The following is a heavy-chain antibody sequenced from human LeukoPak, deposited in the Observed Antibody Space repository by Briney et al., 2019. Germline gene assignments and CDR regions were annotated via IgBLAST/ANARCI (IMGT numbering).Heavy chain of an antibody. V-gene: IGHV1-18*04. D-gene: IGHD5-12*01. J-gene: IGHJ4*02. CDR3: ARGRGSTSRY. Sequence: ASVKVSFKASGYTFASYTISWVRQAPGQGLEWLGWISVYNGNTYYAQKLKGRVTMTTDTSTTTAYMELRSLTSDDTALYYCARGRGSTSRYWGQGTLVTVSS. CDR2: ISVYNGNT. CDR1: GYTFASYT.